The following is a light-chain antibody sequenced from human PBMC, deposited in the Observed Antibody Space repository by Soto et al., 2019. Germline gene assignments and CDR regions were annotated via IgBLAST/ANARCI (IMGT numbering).Light chain of an antibody. CDR1: SSDVGSYNY. Sequence: QSVLTQPASVSGSPGQSITISCTGTSSDVGSYNYVSWYQQHPGKAPKLMIYEVSDRPSGIPSRFSGSKSGNTASLTISGLQTEDEADHYCSSYTSSSTLFGTGTKVTVL. CDR3: SSYTSSSTL. J-gene: IGLJ1*01. V-gene: IGLV2-14*01. CDR2: EVS.